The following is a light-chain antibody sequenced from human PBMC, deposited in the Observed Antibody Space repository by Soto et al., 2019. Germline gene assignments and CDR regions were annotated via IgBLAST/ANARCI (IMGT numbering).Light chain of an antibody. V-gene: IGKV2-28*01. CDR1: QSLLHSNGYNY. CDR2: LGS. Sequence: DIVMTQSPLSLPVTPGEPASISCRSSQSLLHSNGYNYLDWYLQKPGQSPQLLIYLGSNRASGVPDRFRGSGAGTDFTLKISRVEAEDVGVYYGMQALQTRWTFGQGTKVEIK. J-gene: IGKJ1*01. CDR3: MQALQTRWT.